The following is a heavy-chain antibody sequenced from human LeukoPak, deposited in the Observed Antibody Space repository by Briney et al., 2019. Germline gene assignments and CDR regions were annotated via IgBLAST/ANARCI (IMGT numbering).Heavy chain of an antibody. CDR1: GGTFSSYA. V-gene: IGHV1-69*01. D-gene: IGHD3-10*01. Sequence: SVKVSCKASGGTFSSYAISWVRQAPGQGLEWMGGIIPIFGTANYAQKFQGRVTITADESTSAAYMELSSLRSEDTAVYYCARGTYYYGSGSYYDYWGQGTLVTVSS. J-gene: IGHJ4*02. CDR2: IIPIFGTA. CDR3: ARGTYYYGSGSYYDY.